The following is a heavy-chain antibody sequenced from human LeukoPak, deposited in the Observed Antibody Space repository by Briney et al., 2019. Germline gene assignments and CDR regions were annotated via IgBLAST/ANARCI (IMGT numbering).Heavy chain of an antibody. Sequence: GGSLRLSCAVSGFTFSSYAMHWVRQAPGKGLEWVAVISYDGSDKNYADSVKGRFTISRDNSKSTLYLQMNSLRAEDTAVYYCARGYSYGPGDHWGQGTLVTVSS. D-gene: IGHD5-18*01. J-gene: IGHJ4*02. CDR2: ISYDGSDK. CDR3: ARGYSYGPGDH. V-gene: IGHV3-30-3*01. CDR1: GFTFSSYA.